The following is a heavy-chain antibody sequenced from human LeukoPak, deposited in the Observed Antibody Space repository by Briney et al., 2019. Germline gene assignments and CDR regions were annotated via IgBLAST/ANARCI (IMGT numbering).Heavy chain of an antibody. CDR1: GFTFSSYA. V-gene: IGHV3-30-3*01. Sequence: GGSLRLSCAASGFTFSSYAMHWVRQAPGKGLEWVAVISYDGSNEYYADSVKGRFTISRDNSKNTLYLQMNSLRAEDTAVYYCARDGYNYARLDYWGQGTLVTVSS. D-gene: IGHD5-24*01. J-gene: IGHJ4*02. CDR3: ARDGYNYARLDY. CDR2: ISYDGSNE.